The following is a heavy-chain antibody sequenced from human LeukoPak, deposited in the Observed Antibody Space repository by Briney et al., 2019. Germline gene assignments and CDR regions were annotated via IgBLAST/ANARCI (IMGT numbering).Heavy chain of an antibody. J-gene: IGHJ4*02. CDR3: AREISSSGPHYFDY. V-gene: IGHV1-8*03. D-gene: IGHD6-19*01. CDR1: GYTFTSYD. Sequence: ASVKVSCKASGYTFTSYDINWVREATGQGLEWMGWMNPNSGNTGYAQKFQGRVTITRNTSISTAYMELSSLRSEDTAVYYCAREISSSGPHYFDYWGQGTLVTVSS. CDR2: MNPNSGNT.